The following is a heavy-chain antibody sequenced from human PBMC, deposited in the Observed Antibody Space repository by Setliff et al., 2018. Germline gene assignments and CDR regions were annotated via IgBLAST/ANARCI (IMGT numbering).Heavy chain of an antibody. CDR3: ARERAYDGINYYGMDV. J-gene: IGHJ6*01. CDR1: GYTLSSYG. V-gene: IGHV1-18*01. Sequence: ASVKVSCKTSGYTLSSYGISWVRQAPGQGLQWMGWISADNGHTKNVQEFQGRVTMTTDTTTSTAYMELRSLRSDDTAVYYCARERAYDGINYYGMDVWGQGTTVTVS. D-gene: IGHD3-22*01. CDR2: ISADNGHT.